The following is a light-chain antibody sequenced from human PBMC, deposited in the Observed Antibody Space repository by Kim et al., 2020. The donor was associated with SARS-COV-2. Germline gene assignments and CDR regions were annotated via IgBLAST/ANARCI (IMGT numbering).Light chain of an antibody. CDR3: QQYFSTPLT. Sequence: DIVMTQSPVALTVSLGATATINCKSSQSILYSNNKNYLGWYQQKSGQPPKLLIYWASMRESGVPDRFSGSGSATIFTLTISGLLAEDVAIYYCQQYFSTPLTFGGGTKVDIK. CDR2: WAS. CDR1: QSILYSNNKNY. J-gene: IGKJ4*01. V-gene: IGKV4-1*01.